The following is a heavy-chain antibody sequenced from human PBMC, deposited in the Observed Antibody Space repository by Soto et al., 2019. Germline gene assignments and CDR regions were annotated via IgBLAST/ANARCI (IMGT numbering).Heavy chain of an antibody. D-gene: IGHD2-2*01. CDR2: INTHGSST. CDR3: ARGSTSQSGLIDK. J-gene: IGHJ4*02. CDR1: GFSFSSNW. V-gene: IGHV3-74*01. Sequence: PGGSLRLSCAASGFSFSSNWMHWVRQAPGKELVWVSRINTHGSSTSYPDSVKGRFTISRDNAKNTLYLQMNSLRAEDTAVYYGARGSTSQSGLIDKWGQGNLVTVSS.